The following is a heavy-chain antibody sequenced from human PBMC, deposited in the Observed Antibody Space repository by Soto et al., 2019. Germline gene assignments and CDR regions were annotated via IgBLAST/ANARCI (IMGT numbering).Heavy chain of an antibody. D-gene: IGHD3-3*01. CDR3: ARSPYDFWSGYYPHFDY. CDR1: GGSISSGGYY. Sequence: SETLSLTCTVSGGSISSGGYYWSWIRQHPGKGLEWIGYIYYSGSTYYNPSLKSRVTISVDTSKNQFSLKLSSVTAADTAVYYCARSPYDFWSGYYPHFDYWGQGTLVTVSS. V-gene: IGHV4-31*03. J-gene: IGHJ4*02. CDR2: IYYSGST.